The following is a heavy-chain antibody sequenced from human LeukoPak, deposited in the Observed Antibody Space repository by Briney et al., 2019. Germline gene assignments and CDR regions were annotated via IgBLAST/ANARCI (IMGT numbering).Heavy chain of an antibody. J-gene: IGHJ4*02. V-gene: IGHV4-38-2*02. CDR3: AREATVVNFDY. D-gene: IGHD4-23*01. CDR2: IYHSGST. CDR1: GYSIISGYY. Sequence: SETLSLTCAVSGYSIISGYYWGWIRQPPGKGLEWIGSIYHSGSTYYNPSLKIRVTISVDTSKNQFSLKLSSVTAANTAVYYCAREATVVNFDYWGQGTLVPVSS.